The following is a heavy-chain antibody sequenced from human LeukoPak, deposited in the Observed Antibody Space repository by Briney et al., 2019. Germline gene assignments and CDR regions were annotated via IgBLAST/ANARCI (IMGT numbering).Heavy chain of an antibody. V-gene: IGHV3-30*04. Sequence: GRSLRLSCAPSGVTFTIYAMHWVRQAPGTGLEWVAVISYDRSNKNYADSVKGLFTISRETSKNTLYLQMNRVRAGHMAVYYCARTLYGDYESYFDYWGQGTLVTVSS. CDR1: GVTFTIYA. D-gene: IGHD4-17*01. CDR2: ISYDRSNK. J-gene: IGHJ4*02. CDR3: ARTLYGDYESYFDY.